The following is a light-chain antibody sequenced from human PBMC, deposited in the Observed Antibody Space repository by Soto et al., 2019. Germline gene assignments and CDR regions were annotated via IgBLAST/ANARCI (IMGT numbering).Light chain of an antibody. J-gene: IGKJ1*01. CDR1: QSVNNN. CDR3: QEYNTWPWT. Sequence: EIVMTQSPATLSVSPGERATLSRRASQSVNNNLAWYQQKLGQAPRVLIYGASTRATGIPARFTGSGSGTEFILTITSLQSEDSAVYYCQEYNTWPWTFGQGTKVDIK. CDR2: GAS. V-gene: IGKV3-15*01.